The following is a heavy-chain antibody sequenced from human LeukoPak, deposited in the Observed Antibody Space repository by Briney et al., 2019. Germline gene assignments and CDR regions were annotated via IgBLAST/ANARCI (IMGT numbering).Heavy chain of an antibody. Sequence: ASVKVSCKASGGTFSSYAISWVRQAPGQGLEWMGGIIPIFGTANYAQKFQGRVTITADESTSTAYMELSSLRSEDTAVYYCARAMDYGGNSVVPPSDYWGQGTLVTVSS. V-gene: IGHV1-69*13. CDR1: GGTFSSYA. D-gene: IGHD4-23*01. CDR2: IIPIFGTA. J-gene: IGHJ4*02. CDR3: ARAMDYGGNSVVPPSDY.